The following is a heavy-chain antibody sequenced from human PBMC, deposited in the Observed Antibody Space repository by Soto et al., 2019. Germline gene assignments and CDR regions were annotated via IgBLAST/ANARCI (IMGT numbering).Heavy chain of an antibody. CDR1: GGSFSGYY. Sequence: SETLSLTCAVYGGSFSGYYWSWIRQPPGKGLEWIGEINHSGSTNYNPSLKSRVTISVDTSKNQFSLKLSSVTATDTAVYYCARWALTGEIVATISSAFDIWGQGTMVTVSS. CDR3: ARWALTGEIVATISSAFDI. CDR2: INHSGST. V-gene: IGHV4-34*01. J-gene: IGHJ3*02. D-gene: IGHD5-12*01.